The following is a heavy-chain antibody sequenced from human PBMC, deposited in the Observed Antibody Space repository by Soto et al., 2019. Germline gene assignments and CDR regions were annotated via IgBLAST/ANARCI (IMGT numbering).Heavy chain of an antibody. CDR2: ISYDGSNK. J-gene: IGHJ4*02. CDR1: GFTFSSYG. CDR3: AKDALEYYYDSSGYEAAD. Sequence: SLRLSCASSGFTFSSYGMHWVRHSPGKWLEWVAVISYDGSNKYYADSVKGRFTISRDNSKNTLYLQMNSLRAEDTAVYYCAKDALEYYYDSSGYEAADWGQGTLVTVSS. D-gene: IGHD3-22*01. V-gene: IGHV3-30*18.